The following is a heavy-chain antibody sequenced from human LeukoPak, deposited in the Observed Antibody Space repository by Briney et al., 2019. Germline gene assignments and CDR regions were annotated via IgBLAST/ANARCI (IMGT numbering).Heavy chain of an antibody. Sequence: ASVKVSCKASGYTLTTYGISWVRQAPGQGLEWMGWISTYNGNTNYAQKLQGRVTMTTDTSTSTAYMELRSLRSDDTAVYYCARDHSTAFDYWGQGTLDTVSS. J-gene: IGHJ4*02. V-gene: IGHV1-18*01. D-gene: IGHD5-18*01. CDR1: GYTLTTYG. CDR2: ISTYNGNT. CDR3: ARDHSTAFDY.